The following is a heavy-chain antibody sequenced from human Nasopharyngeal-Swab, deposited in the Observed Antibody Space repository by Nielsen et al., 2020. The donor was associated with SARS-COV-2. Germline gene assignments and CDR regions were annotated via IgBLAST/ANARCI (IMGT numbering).Heavy chain of an antibody. CDR1: GGSISSYY. CDR3: ATPYSSSWYWYFDY. V-gene: IGHV4-39*01. CDR2: IYYSGST. Sequence: SETLSLTCTVSGGSISSYYWGWIRQPPGKGLEWIGSIYYSGSTYYNPSLKSRVTISVDTSKNQFSLKLSSVTAADTAVYYCATPYSSSWYWYFDYWGQGTLVTVSS. J-gene: IGHJ4*02. D-gene: IGHD6-13*01.